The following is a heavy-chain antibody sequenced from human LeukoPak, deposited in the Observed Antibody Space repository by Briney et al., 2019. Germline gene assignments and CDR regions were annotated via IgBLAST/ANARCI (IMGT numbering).Heavy chain of an antibody. J-gene: IGHJ4*02. CDR2: IYYSGST. Sequence: SETLSLTCTVSGGSISSYYWSWIRQPPGKGLEWIGYIYYSGSTNYNPSLKSRVTMSVDTSKNQFSLKLSSVTAADTAVYYCARDSSYYDFWSGYYRLVFDYWGQGTLVTVSS. D-gene: IGHD3-3*01. V-gene: IGHV4-59*12. CDR1: GGSISSYY. CDR3: ARDSSYYDFWSGYYRLVFDY.